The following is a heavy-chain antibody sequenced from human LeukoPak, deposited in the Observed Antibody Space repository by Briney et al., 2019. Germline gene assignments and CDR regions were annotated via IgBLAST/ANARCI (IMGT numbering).Heavy chain of an antibody. Sequence: PSETLSLTCTVSGGSISSGDYYWSWIRQPPGKGLEWIGYIYYSGSTYYNPSLKSRVTISVDTSKNQFSLKLSSVTAADTAVYYCARVGTVTTTLGTPQYYFHYWGQGTLVTVSS. CDR2: IYYSGST. D-gene: IGHD4-17*01. J-gene: IGHJ4*02. CDR3: ARVGTVTTTLGTPQYYFHY. V-gene: IGHV4-30-4*01. CDR1: GGSISSGDYY.